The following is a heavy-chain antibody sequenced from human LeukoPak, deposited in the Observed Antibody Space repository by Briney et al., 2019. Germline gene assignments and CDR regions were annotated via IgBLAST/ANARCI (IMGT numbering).Heavy chain of an antibody. D-gene: IGHD3-10*01. Sequence: PGGSLRLSRAASGFTFSSYSMNWVRQAPGKGLEWVSSISSSSYIYYADSVKGRFTISRDNAKNSLYLQMNSLRAEDTAVYYCARDQLLWFGDGYYYGMDVWGQGTTVTVSS. CDR1: GFTFSSYS. CDR2: ISSSSYI. CDR3: ARDQLLWFGDGYYYGMDV. J-gene: IGHJ6*02. V-gene: IGHV3-21*01.